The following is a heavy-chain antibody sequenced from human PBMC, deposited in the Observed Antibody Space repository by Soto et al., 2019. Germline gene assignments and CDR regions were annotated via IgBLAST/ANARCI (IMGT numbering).Heavy chain of an antibody. CDR1: GYSFAGYW. D-gene: IGHD3-22*01. CDR3: ARQIYDSDTGPNFQYYFDS. CDR2: IDPSDSQT. V-gene: IGHV5-10-1*01. Sequence: GESLKISCKGSGYSFAGYWITWVRQKPGKGLEWMGRIDPSDSQTYYSPSFRGHVTISATKSITTVFLQRSSLRASDTAMYYCARQIYDSDTGPNFQYYFDSWGQGTPVTVSS. J-gene: IGHJ4*02.